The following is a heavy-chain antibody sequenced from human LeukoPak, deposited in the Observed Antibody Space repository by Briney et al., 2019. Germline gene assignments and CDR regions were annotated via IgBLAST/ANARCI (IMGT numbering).Heavy chain of an antibody. CDR1: GYTFTGYY. D-gene: IGHD6-19*01. J-gene: IGHJ4*02. CDR3: ARGVSSGWRGTPDPCFGY. V-gene: IGHV1-8*03. CDR2: MNPNSGNT. Sequence: GASVKVSCKASGYTFTGYYMHWVRQAPGQGLEWMGWMNPNSGNTGYAQKFQGRVTITADESTSTAYMELSSLRSEDTAVYYCARGVSSGWRGTPDPCFGYWGQGTLVTVSS.